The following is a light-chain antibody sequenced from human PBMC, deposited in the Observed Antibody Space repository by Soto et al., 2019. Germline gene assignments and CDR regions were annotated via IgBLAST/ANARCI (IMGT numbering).Light chain of an antibody. CDR2: DVS. CDR1: SSDVGSSNY. V-gene: IGLV2-14*03. J-gene: IGLJ1*01. Sequence: QSALTQPASVSGSPGQSITISCTGTSSDVGSSNYVSWYQQRSGKAPKLIILDVSRRPSGFSNRFSGSKSGNTDSLTISGLQAEEEADYYCSSYVSSNYVFGTGTKLTVL. CDR3: SSYVSSNYV.